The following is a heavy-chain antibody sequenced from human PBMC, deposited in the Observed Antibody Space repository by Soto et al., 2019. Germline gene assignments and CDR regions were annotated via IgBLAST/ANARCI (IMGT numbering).Heavy chain of an antibody. Sequence: SAALCLTCAVSCYSIISGYYFGCIRQPPGKGLEWIGSIYHSGSTYYNPSLKSRVTISVYTSKNQFSLKLSSVTAADTAVYYCAREPADGDYVDYWGQGTLVTVSS. D-gene: IGHD2-8*01. CDR1: CYSIISGYY. V-gene: IGHV4-38-2*01. CDR2: IYHSGST. J-gene: IGHJ4*02. CDR3: AREPADGDYVDY.